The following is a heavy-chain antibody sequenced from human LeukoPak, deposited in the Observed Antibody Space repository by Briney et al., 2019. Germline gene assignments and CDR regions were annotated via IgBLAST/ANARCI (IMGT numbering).Heavy chain of an antibody. CDR1: GGSISSYY. CDR2: IYYSGST. D-gene: IGHD6-13*01. V-gene: IGHV4-59*08. Sequence: PSETLSLTCTVSGGSISSYYWSWIRQPPGKGLEWIGYIYYSGSTNYNPSLKSRDTISVDTSKNQFSLKLSSVTAADTAVYYCAAHSSSWSPYYSYFALNVWGQGTTVTVSS. J-gene: IGHJ6*02. CDR3: AAHSSSWSPYYSYFALNV.